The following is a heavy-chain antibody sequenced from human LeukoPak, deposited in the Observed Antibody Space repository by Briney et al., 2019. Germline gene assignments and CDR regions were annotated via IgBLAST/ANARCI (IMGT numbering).Heavy chain of an antibody. CDR3: ARVGYSSGGGDY. Sequence: GGSLRLSCAASGFTFSSYSMNWVRQAPGKGLEWVSSISSSSSYIYYADSVKGRFTTSRDNTKNSLYLQMNSLRAEDTAVYYCARVGYSSGGGDYWGQGTLVTVSS. V-gene: IGHV3-21*01. J-gene: IGHJ4*02. D-gene: IGHD6-19*01. CDR1: GFTFSSYS. CDR2: ISSSSSYI.